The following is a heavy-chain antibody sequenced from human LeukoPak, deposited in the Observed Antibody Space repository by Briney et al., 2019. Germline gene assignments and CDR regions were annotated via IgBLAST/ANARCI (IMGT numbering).Heavy chain of an antibody. CDR3: ARIAAARKVYYYYMLL. CDR2: INPNSGGT. D-gene: IGHD6-13*01. J-gene: IGHJ6*03. Sequence: GASVKVSCKASGYTFTGYYMHWVRQAPGQGLEWMGPINPNSGGTNYAQKFQGRVTMTRDTSISTAYMELSRLRSDDPAVYYCARIAAARKVYYYYMLLWAKATTVPVSS. V-gene: IGHV1-2*06. CDR1: GYTFTGYY.